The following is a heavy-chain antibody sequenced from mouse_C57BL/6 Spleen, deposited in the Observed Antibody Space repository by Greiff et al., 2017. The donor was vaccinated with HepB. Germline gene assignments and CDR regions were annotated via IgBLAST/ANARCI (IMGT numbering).Heavy chain of an antibody. V-gene: IGHV1-9*01. CDR1: GYTFTGYW. CDR2: RLPGSGST. CDR3: ARRSQIYSPYAMDY. Sequence: QVQLQQSGAELMKPGASVKLSCKATGYTFTGYWIEWVKQRPGHGLEWIGERLPGSGSTNYNEKFKGKATFTADTSSNTAYMQLSSLTTEDSAIYYCARRSQIYSPYAMDYWGQGTSVTVSS. J-gene: IGHJ4*01. D-gene: IGHD2-1*01.